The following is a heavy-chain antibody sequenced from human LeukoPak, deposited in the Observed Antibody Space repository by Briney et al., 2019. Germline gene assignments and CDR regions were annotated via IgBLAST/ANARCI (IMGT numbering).Heavy chain of an antibody. Sequence: PGRSLRLSCAASGFTFSSYEMNWVRQAPGKGLEWVSYISSSGSTIYYADSVKGRFTISRDNAKNSLYLQMNSLRAEDTAVYYCARKASYGSGSYFDYWGQGTLVTVSS. CDR3: ARKASYGSGSYFDY. CDR2: ISSSGSTI. CDR1: GFTFSSYE. D-gene: IGHD3-10*01. V-gene: IGHV3-48*03. J-gene: IGHJ4*02.